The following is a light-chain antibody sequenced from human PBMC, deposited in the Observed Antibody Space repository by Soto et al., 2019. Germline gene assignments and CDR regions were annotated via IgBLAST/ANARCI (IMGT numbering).Light chain of an antibody. CDR1: SSNIGAGYD. CDR3: HSYDSTLSASI. CDR2: GNT. J-gene: IGLJ2*01. V-gene: IGLV1-40*01. Sequence: QSVLTQPPSVSGAPGQRVTISCTGSSSNIGAGYDVHWYHQLPGTAPKLLIFGNTNRPSGVPDRFSGSKSGTSASLAITGLQAEDEAEYYCHSYDSTLSASIFGGGTKVTVL.